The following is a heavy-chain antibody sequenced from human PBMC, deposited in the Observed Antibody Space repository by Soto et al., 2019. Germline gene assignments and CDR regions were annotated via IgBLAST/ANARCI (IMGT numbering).Heavy chain of an antibody. D-gene: IGHD6-19*01. J-gene: IGHJ3*01. Sequence: EVQLLESGGGLVQRGGSLRLSCAASGFTFSNSDMSWVRQALGKGLEWVSYISRNSDSTYYADSVKGRFTISRDNSKHTLFLHVNSLRNEDTAVYYCAFISGWLDAFDVWGQGTMVTVSS. CDR3: AFISGWLDAFDV. CDR1: GFTFSNSD. V-gene: IGHV3-23*01. CDR2: ISRNSDST.